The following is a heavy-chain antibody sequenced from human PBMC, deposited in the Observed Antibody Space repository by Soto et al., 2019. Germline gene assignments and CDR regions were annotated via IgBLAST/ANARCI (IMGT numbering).Heavy chain of an antibody. J-gene: IGHJ4*02. Sequence: RGSLRLSCVASAFTVTNFGMVWVRQAPGKGLEWVSTISNAGNKYYVESVRGRFTISRDSSRNTLFLQMNSLKAEDTAVYYCAKENTGYENWGQGTLVTVSS. CDR2: ISNAGNK. D-gene: IGHD5-12*01. CDR1: AFTVTNFG. V-gene: IGHV3-23*01. CDR3: AKENTGYEN.